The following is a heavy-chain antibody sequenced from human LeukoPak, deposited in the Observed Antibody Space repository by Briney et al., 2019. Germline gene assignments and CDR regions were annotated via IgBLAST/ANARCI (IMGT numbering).Heavy chain of an antibody. Sequence: SETLSLTCAVYGGSFSGYYWSWIRQPPGKGLEWIGEINHSGSTNYNPSLKSRVTISVDTSKNQFSLKLSSVTAADTAVYYCARGRVLLWFGTKNRFDYRVQGTQVSVRS. CDR2: INHSGST. J-gene: IGHJ4*02. CDR3: ARGRVLLWFGTKNRFDY. V-gene: IGHV4-34*01. CDR1: GGSFSGYY. D-gene: IGHD3-10*01.